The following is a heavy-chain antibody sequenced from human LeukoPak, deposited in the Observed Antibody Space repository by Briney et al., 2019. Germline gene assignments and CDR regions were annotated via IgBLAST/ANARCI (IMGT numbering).Heavy chain of an antibody. J-gene: IGHJ4*02. CDR1: GGSISSSSSY. CDR2: TYNSWRN. D-gene: IGHD5-18*01. CDR3: ARFSGYIYGYDY. Sequence: SETLSLTCTVSGGSISSSSSYWGWFRQPPGKGLEWIGTTYNSWRNYYNPSLKSRVTISGDTSKNQFSLKVTSVTAADTAVYYCARFSGYIYGYDYWGQGTLVTVSS. V-gene: IGHV4-39*01.